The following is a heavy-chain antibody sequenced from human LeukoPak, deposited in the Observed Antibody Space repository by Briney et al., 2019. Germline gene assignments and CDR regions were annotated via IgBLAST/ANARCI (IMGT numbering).Heavy chain of an antibody. CDR1: GFTFSRYW. CDR2: MNIDGTRT. V-gene: IGHV3-74*01. D-gene: IGHD2-15*01. Sequence: GGSLRLSCAASGFTFSRYWVHWVRQAPGKGLVWVSRMNIDGTRTDYADSVKGRFTISRDNARNTLYLQMNSLRVEDTAVYFCASDFTGSDDYWGQGTLVTVSS. CDR3: ASDFTGSDDY. J-gene: IGHJ4*02.